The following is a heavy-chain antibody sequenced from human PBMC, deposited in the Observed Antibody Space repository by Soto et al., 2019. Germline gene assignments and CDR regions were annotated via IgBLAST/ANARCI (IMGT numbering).Heavy chain of an antibody. CDR2: IYHSGST. CDR3: ARDGRDGYNLGY. CDR1: SGSISSGNW. D-gene: IGHD5-12*01. J-gene: IGHJ4*01. Sequence: PSETLSLTCDVSSGSISSGNWWSWVRQPPGKGLEWIGEIYHSGSTNYNPSLKSRVAISVDKSKNQFSLKLTSVTAADTAVYYCARDGRDGYNLGYWGHGTLVTVSS. V-gene: IGHV4-4*02.